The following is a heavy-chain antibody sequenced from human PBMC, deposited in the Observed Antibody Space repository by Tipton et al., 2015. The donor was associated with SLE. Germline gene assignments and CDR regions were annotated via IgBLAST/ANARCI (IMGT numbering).Heavy chain of an antibody. CDR3: ARGSNDYYGSGNHYYFDY. V-gene: IGHV3-30*03. Sequence: SLRLSCAASGFTVSSNYMNWVRQAPGKGLEWVAVMSSDGRNKYYADSVKGRFTISRDNSKNTLYLQMNSLRAEDTAVYYCARGSNDYYGSGNHYYFDYWGQGTLGTVSS. CDR2: MSSDGRNK. D-gene: IGHD3-10*01. J-gene: IGHJ4*02. CDR1: GFTVSSNY.